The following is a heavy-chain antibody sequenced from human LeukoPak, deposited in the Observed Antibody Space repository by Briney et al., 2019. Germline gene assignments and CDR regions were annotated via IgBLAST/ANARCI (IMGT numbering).Heavy chain of an antibody. CDR2: IYSGGST. Sequence: GGSLRLSCAASGFTVSSNYMSWVRQAPGKGLEWVAFIYSGGSTYYTHSLKGRFTISRDNSKNTLYLQMNSLRAEDTAVYYCAREGGDLLGETAPRDYYYYGMDVWGQGTTVTVSS. CDR1: GFTVSSNY. D-gene: IGHD5-18*01. V-gene: IGHV3-66*01. CDR3: AREGGDLLGETAPRDYYYYGMDV. J-gene: IGHJ6*02.